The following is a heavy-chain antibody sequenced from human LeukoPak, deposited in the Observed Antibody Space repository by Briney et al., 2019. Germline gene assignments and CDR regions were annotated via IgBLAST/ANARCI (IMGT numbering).Heavy chain of an antibody. CDR2: ISSSSSYI. D-gene: IGHD3-22*01. J-gene: IGHJ4*02. V-gene: IGHV3-21*01. CDR1: GFTFNTYN. CDR3: AREWGSSGYYYEFFSGALVDY. Sequence: PGGSLRLSCAGSGFTFNTYNMNWVRQAPGKGLEWVSSISSSSSYIYYADSVKGRFTISRDNAKNSLYLQMNSLRAEDTAVYYCAREWGSSGYYYEFFSGALVDYWGQGTLVTVSS.